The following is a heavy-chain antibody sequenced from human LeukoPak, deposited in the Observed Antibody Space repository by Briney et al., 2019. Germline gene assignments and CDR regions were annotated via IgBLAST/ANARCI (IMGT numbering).Heavy chain of an antibody. Sequence: EASVRVSCKASGYIFTQYGIIWVRQAPGQGLELMASISTYSGNTDYAQNLQDRVTMTTDTSTSTAYMELRSLRFDDTAVYYCARRTGYNYCYMDVWGQGTTVTVSS. CDR1: GYIFTQYG. V-gene: IGHV1-18*01. CDR3: ARRTGYNYCYMDV. J-gene: IGHJ6*03. CDR2: ISTYSGNT. D-gene: IGHD3/OR15-3a*01.